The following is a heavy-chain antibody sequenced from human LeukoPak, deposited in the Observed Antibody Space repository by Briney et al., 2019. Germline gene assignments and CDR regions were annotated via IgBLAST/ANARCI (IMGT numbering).Heavy chain of an antibody. V-gene: IGHV1-2*02. CDR3: AAYYYDSSGYYPPFDY. D-gene: IGHD3-22*01. CDR2: INPNSGGT. Sequence: ASVKVSCKASGYTFTDYYMHWVRQAPGQGLEWMGWINPNSGGTNYAQKFQGRVTMTRDTSISTAYMELSRLRSDDTAVYYCAAYYYDSSGYYPPFDYWGQGTLVTVSS. J-gene: IGHJ4*02. CDR1: GYTFTDYY.